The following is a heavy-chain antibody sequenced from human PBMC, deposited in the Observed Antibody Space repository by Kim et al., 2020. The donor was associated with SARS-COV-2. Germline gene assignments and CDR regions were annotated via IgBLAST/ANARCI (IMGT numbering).Heavy chain of an antibody. D-gene: IGHD6-19*01. Sequence: GGSLRLSCAASGFTFGDYAMHWVRQAPGKGLEWVSGISWNSGSIGYADSVKGRFTISRDNAKNSLYLQMNSLRAEDTALYYCAKGSVAGASFDYWGQGTLVTVSS. CDR3: AKGSVAGASFDY. CDR2: ISWNSGSI. V-gene: IGHV3-9*01. J-gene: IGHJ4*02. CDR1: GFTFGDYA.